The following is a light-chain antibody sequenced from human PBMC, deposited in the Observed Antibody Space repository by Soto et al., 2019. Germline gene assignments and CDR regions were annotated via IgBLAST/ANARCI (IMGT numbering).Light chain of an antibody. CDR1: QSVSSSY. J-gene: IGKJ2*01. CDR2: RAS. Sequence: EIVLTQPPGPLSLSPGERATLSCRARQSVSSSYLAWFQQNPGQAPRLLIYRASSRSTGITDRFSGSGSGTDVTLIISRMEPEDVAVYYCKHCGSSPPGYTFSQGTKLEIK. CDR3: KHCGSSPPGYT. V-gene: IGKV3-20*01.